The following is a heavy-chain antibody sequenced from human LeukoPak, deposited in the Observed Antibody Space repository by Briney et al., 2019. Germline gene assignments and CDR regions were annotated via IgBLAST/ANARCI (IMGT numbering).Heavy chain of an antibody. D-gene: IGHD3-10*01. CDR1: GYTFTGYY. CDR3: ARVRTRGLMDDAFDI. Sequence: GASVKVSCKASGYTFTGYYMHWVRQAPGQGLEWMGWINPNSGGTNYAQKFQGRVTMTRDTSISTAYMELSRLRSDDTAVYYCARVRTRGLMDDAFDIWGQETMVTVSS. CDR2: INPNSGGT. J-gene: IGHJ3*02. V-gene: IGHV1-2*02.